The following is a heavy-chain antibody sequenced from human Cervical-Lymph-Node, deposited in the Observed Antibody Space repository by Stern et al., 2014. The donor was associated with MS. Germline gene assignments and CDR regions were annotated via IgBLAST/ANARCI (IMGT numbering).Heavy chain of an antibody. V-gene: IGHV1-46*01. CDR1: GYTFTRYY. J-gene: IGHJ4*02. Sequence: VHLVESGAEVKKPGASVKVSCKTSGYTFTRYYMHWVRQAPGQGLEWMGIINPSGGSASYAQKFQGRVTMTRDTSTSTLYMELTSLTSDDTAVYYCAGGHTFDYWGQGTLVTVSS. CDR3: AGGHTFDY. D-gene: IGHD6-25*01. CDR2: INPSGGSA.